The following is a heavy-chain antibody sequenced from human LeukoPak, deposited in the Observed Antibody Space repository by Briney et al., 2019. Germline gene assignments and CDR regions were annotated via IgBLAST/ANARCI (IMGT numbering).Heavy chain of an antibody. V-gene: IGHV1-69*04. CDR3: ARGIPSGSYSFDY. J-gene: IGHJ4*02. D-gene: IGHD1-26*01. CDR2: IIPIFGIA. Sequence: ASVKVSCKASGGTFSSYAISWVRQAPGQGLEWMGRIIPIFGIANYAQKFQGRVTITADKSTSTAYMELSSLRSEDTAVYYCARGIPSGSYSFDYWGQGTLATVSS. CDR1: GGTFSSYA.